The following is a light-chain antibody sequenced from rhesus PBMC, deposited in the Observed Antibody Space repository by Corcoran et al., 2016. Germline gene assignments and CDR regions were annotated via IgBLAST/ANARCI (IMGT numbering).Light chain of an antibody. V-gene: IGKV1-38*01. CDR2: DAS. CDR3: QQRNTFPFT. J-gene: IGKJ3*01. CDR1: QGISSY. Sequence: DIQLTQSPSSLSVSVGDRVTITCRASQGISSYLAWYQQKSGKAPKLLIFDASSLQSGVPSRFSGSGSGIEFTLTRSRLQPEDFATYYCQQRNTFPFTFGPGTKLDIK.